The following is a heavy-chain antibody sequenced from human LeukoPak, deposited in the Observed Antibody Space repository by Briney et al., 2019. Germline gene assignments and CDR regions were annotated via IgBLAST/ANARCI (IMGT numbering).Heavy chain of an antibody. V-gene: IGHV4-59*01. Sequence: SEALSLICTVSGGSISSYYWSWIRHPPGKGLEWIGYIYYSGSTNYNPSLKSRVTIPVHTSKHQFSLKLSSVTAADTAVYYCARAGGYDSPLFFHYWGQGTLVTVCS. CDR3: ARAGGYDSPLFFHY. CDR2: IYYSGST. CDR1: GGSISSYY. D-gene: IGHD5-12*01. J-gene: IGHJ4*02.